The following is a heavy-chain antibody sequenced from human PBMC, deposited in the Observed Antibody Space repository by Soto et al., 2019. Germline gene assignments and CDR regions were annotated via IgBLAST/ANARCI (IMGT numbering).Heavy chain of an antibody. J-gene: IGHJ6*02. V-gene: IGHV1-8*01. D-gene: IGHD1-7*01. CDR2: MNPNSGNT. CDR1: GYTFTSYD. Sequence: ASVKVSCKASGYTFTSYDINWVRQATGQGLEWMGWMNPNSGNTGYAQKFQGRVTMTRNTSISTAYMELSSLRSEDTAVYYCARDQTGTTTYYYYGMDVWGQGTTVTAP. CDR3: ARDQTGTTTYYYYGMDV.